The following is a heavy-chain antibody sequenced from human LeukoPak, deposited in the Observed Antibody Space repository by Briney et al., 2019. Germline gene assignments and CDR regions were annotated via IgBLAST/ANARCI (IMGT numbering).Heavy chain of an antibody. Sequence: SETLSLTCTVSGASISQHYWSWIRQPPGKGLEYIGYFYYDGSTNYTSSVRSRVTILVDTPKNQFTLNLRSVTAADTAKYYCTRGITGHYRSMGGFAFDIWGQGTVVAVSS. D-gene: IGHD2-8*02. CDR1: GASISQHY. CDR2: FYYDGST. CDR3: TRGITGHYRSMGGFAFDI. V-gene: IGHV4-59*11. J-gene: IGHJ3*02.